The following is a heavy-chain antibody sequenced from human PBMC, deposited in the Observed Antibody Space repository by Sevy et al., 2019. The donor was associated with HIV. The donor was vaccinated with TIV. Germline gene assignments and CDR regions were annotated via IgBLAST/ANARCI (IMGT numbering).Heavy chain of an antibody. CDR2: ISSRSTYI. J-gene: IGHJ6*02. V-gene: IGHV3-21*01. CDR1: EFTFNDDF. CDR3: ARDRDDYASGRRHPYYYYHGMDD. Sequence: GGSLRLSCVGSEFTFNDDFMTWVRQAPGKGLEWVSSISSRSTYIYYADSVKGRFTISRDNAKNSRFLQMNSLRPEDTAVYYCARDRDDYASGRRHPYYYYHGMDDWGQRTTVTVSS. D-gene: IGHD3-10*01.